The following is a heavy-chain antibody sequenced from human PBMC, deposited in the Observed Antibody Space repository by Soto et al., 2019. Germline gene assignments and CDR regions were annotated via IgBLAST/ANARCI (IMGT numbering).Heavy chain of an antibody. J-gene: IGHJ4*02. V-gene: IGHV4-30-4*01. CDR3: ARVFLGVVPAAKGYYFDY. D-gene: IGHD2-2*01. CDR2: IYYSGST. CDR1: GGSISSGDYY. Sequence: SETLSLTCTVSGGSISSGDYYWSWIRQPPGKGLEWIGYIYYSGSTYYNPSLKSRVTISVDTSKNQFSLKLSSVTAADTAVYYCARVFLGVVPAAKGYYFDYWGQGTLVTVSS.